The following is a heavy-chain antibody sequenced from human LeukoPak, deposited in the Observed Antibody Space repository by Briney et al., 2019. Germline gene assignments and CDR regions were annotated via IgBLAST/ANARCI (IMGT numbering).Heavy chain of an antibody. V-gene: IGHV3-23*01. D-gene: IGHD2/OR15-2a*01. CDR1: GFTFNIYA. CDR2: IGGDDP. Sequence: GGSLRLSCVASGFTFNIYAVSWVRQAPGKGLEWVSTIGGDDPYYADSVKGRFTISRDNSKNTLFLQMNSLRAEDTAVYYCAKDSFPGNSLYDALDIWGQGTMVTVSS. CDR3: AKDSFPGNSLYDALDI. J-gene: IGHJ3*02.